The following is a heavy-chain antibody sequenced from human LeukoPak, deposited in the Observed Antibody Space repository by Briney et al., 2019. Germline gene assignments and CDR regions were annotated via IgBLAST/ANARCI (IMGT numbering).Heavy chain of an antibody. CDR2: ISCSGSTI. J-gene: IGHJ3*02. D-gene: IGHD3-10*01. V-gene: IGHV3-48*03. CDR3: ARDETRSGAFDI. CDR1: GFTFSSYE. Sequence: PPGGSLRLSCAASGFTFSSYEMNWVRQAPGKGLEWVSYISCSGSTIYDADSVKGRFTISRDNAKNSLYLQMNSLRAEDTAVYYCARDETRSGAFDIWGQGTMVTVSS.